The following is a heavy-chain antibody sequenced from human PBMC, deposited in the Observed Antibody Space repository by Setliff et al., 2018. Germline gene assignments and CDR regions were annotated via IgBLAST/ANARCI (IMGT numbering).Heavy chain of an antibody. J-gene: IGHJ6*03. CDR2: VYCSGTA. CDR3: VRMSGFLYMDV. Sequence: SETLSLTCTVSGGPFSGASIWSWIRQPPGKGLEFIGYVYCSGTANYSPSLRSRLTISVDTSKNQFSLKLTSVTAADTAVYYCVRMSGFLYMDVWGKGTTVTVSS. CDR1: GGPFSGAS. V-gene: IGHV4-59*08. D-gene: IGHD3-3*01.